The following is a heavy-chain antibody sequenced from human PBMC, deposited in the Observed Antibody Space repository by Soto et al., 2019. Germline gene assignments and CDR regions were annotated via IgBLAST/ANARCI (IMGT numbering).Heavy chain of an antibody. CDR1: GFTFSSSG. Sequence: QVQLVESGGGVVQPGRSLRLSCAASGFTFSSSGMHWVRQAPGKGLEWVAVISYDGSNKYYTDSVKGRFTITRDNSKKHRYLPMNSLRDEDTAVYYCTTGLSVIQLWLMDAYWGQGTLVTVSS. V-gene: IGHV3-30*03. J-gene: IGHJ4*02. CDR2: ISYDGSNK. CDR3: TTGLSVIQLWLMDAY. D-gene: IGHD5-18*01.